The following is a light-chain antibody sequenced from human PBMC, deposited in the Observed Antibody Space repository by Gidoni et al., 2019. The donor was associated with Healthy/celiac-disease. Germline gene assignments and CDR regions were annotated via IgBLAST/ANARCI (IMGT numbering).Light chain of an antibody. J-gene: IGKJ4*01. CDR2: LGS. CDR3: MQALQTRVT. CDR1: QSLLHSNGYNY. Sequence: IVLTQSPPSLPFTPGEPASISCRSSQSLLHSNGYNYLDWYLQKPGQSPQLLIYLGSNRASGVPDRFSGSGSGTDFTLKISRVEAEDVGVYYCMQALQTRVTFGGGTKVEIK. V-gene: IGKV2-28*01.